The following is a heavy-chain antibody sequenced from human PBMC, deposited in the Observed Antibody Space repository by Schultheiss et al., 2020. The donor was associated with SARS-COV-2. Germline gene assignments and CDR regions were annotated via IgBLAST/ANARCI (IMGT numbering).Heavy chain of an antibody. CDR3: VRLPSRGITTGGTVDY. D-gene: IGHD3-10*01. V-gene: IGHV4-34*01. CDR2: INHGGST. J-gene: IGHJ4*02. Sequence: SETLSLTCAVYGGSFSAYYWSWIRQPPGKGLEWIGEINHGGSTNYNPSLKSRVTISVDTSKNQFSLRLISMTAADTAVYYCVRLPSRGITTGGTVDYWGQGTRVTVSS. CDR1: GGSFSAYY.